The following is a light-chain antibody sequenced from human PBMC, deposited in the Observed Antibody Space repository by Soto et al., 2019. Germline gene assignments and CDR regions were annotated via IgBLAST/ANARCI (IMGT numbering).Light chain of an antibody. CDR1: SSDVGGYNY. V-gene: IGLV2-14*01. Sequence: QSALTQPASVSGSPGQSITISCTGTSSDVGGYNYVSWYQQHPGKAPKLMIYDVSNRPSGVSNRFSGSKSGNTASLTISGLQAEDEAVYYCSSYTSSSTLVVLGGGTKLTVL. J-gene: IGLJ2*01. CDR3: SSYTSSSTLVV. CDR2: DVS.